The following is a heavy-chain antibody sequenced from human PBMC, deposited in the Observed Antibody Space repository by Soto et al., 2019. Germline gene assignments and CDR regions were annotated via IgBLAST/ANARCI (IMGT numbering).Heavy chain of an antibody. CDR2: IYSSGST. CDR1: GFTFSSND. Sequence: EVQLVESGGGLIQPGGSLRLSCAASGFTFSSNDMNWVRQAPGKGLEWVSLIYSSGSTSYADSVKGRFTISRDNSNTTLYLQMSSLSAEATSVYYCATRPLLPGAPWGQGTMVTVSS. CDR3: ATRPLLPGAP. D-gene: IGHD3-22*01. J-gene: IGHJ3*01. V-gene: IGHV3-53*01.